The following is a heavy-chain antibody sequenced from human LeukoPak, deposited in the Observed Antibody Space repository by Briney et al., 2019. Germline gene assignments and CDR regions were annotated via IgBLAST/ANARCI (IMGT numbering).Heavy chain of an antibody. Sequence: NPSETLSLTCTVSGGSISSHYWSWIRQPPGKGLEWIGYIYYSGSTNYNPSLKSRVTISVDTSKNQFSLKLSSVTAADTAVYYCARAPGNYYGSGSSYYYYYYYMGVWGKGTTVTVSS. CDR3: ARAPGNYYGSGSSYYYYYYYMGV. CDR1: GGSISSHY. J-gene: IGHJ6*03. CDR2: IYYSGST. D-gene: IGHD3-10*01. V-gene: IGHV4-59*11.